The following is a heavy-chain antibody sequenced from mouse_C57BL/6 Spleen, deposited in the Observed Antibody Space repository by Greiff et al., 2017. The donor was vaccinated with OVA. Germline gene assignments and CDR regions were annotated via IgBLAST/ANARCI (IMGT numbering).Heavy chain of an antibody. Sequence: QVQLQQPGTELVKPGASVKLSCKASGYTFTSYWMHWVKQRPGQGLEWIGNINPSNGGTNYNEKFKSKATLTVDKSSSTAYMQLSSLTSEDSAVYYCARSGAMGYDGYLYAIDYWGQGTSVTVSS. V-gene: IGHV1-53*01. CDR3: ARSGAMGYDGYLYAIDY. CDR1: GYTFTSYW. J-gene: IGHJ4*01. CDR2: INPSNGGT. D-gene: IGHD2-3*01.